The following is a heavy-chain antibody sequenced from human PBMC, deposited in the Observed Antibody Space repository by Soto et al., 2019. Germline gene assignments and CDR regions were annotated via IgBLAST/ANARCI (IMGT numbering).Heavy chain of an antibody. CDR1: GFTFTSSA. CDR3: AAWYSSSWGQFDY. Sequence: SVKVSCKASGFTFTSSAIQCVRQARGQRLEWIGWIVVGSGNKKYEQKFQERVTITRDMSTSTDYMEMSSMRSEDTAVYYCAAWYSSSWGQFDYWGQGTLVTVSS. CDR2: IVVGSGNK. J-gene: IGHJ4*02. D-gene: IGHD6-13*01. V-gene: IGHV1-58*02.